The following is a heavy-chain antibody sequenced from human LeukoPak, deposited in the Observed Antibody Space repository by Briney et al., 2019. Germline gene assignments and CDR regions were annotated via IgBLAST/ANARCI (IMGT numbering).Heavy chain of an antibody. CDR1: GFIFDDYA. CDR2: ISWNSGSI. CDR3: AKSQGRYYYGSGIHS. J-gene: IGHJ4*02. V-gene: IGHV3-9*01. D-gene: IGHD3-10*01. Sequence: GGSLRLSCAASGFIFDDYAMHWVRQAPGKGLEWVSGISWNSGSIGYADSVKGRFTISRDNAKNSLYLQMNSLRAEDTALYYCAKSQGRYYYGSGIHSWGQGTLVTVSS.